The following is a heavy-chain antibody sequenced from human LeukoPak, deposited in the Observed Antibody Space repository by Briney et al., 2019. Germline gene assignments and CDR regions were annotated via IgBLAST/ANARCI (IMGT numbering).Heavy chain of an antibody. CDR2: ISSSSSYI. Sequence: GGSLRLSCAASGFTFSSYSMNWVRQAPGKGLEWVSSISSSSSYIYYADSVKGRFTISRDNAKNSLYLQMNSLRAEDTAVYYCARVAATYGDYVSWGQGTLVTVSS. V-gene: IGHV3-21*04. D-gene: IGHD4-17*01. CDR3: ARVAATYGDYVS. J-gene: IGHJ4*02. CDR1: GFTFSSYS.